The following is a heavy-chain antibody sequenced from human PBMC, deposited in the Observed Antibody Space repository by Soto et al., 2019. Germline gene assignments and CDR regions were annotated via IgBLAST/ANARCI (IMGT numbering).Heavy chain of an antibody. CDR2: ISSSSSTI. Sequence: GGSLRLSCAASGFTFSSYSMNWVRQAPGKGLEWVSYISSSSSTIYYADSVKGRFTISRDNAKNSLYLQMNSLRDEDTAVYYCARDKIVVAASYYYYYGMDVWGQGTTVTVSS. CDR3: ARDKIVVAASYYYYYGMDV. D-gene: IGHD2-15*01. V-gene: IGHV3-48*02. CDR1: GFTFSSYS. J-gene: IGHJ6*02.